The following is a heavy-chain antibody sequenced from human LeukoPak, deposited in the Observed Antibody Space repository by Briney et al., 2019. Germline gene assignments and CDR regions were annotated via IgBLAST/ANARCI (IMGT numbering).Heavy chain of an antibody. D-gene: IGHD2-8*01. V-gene: IGHV5-51*01. CDR3: ARHGHCTNGVCYSNYYYYMDV. Sequence: GESLKISCKGSGYSFTSYWIGWVRQMPGKGLEWMGIIYPDDSDTRYSPSFEGQVIISVDKSISTAYLRWSSLKASDTATYYCARHGHCTNGVCYSNYYYYMDVWGKWTTVTVSS. CDR1: GYSFTSYW. CDR2: IYPDDSDT. J-gene: IGHJ6*03.